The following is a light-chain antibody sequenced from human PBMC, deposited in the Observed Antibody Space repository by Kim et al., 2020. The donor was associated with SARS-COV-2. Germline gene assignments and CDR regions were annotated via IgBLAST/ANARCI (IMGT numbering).Light chain of an antibody. V-gene: IGLV1-40*01. J-gene: IGLJ2*01. Sequence: RVTIPCPGSSSNIGAGYDVHWYQQLPGTAPKLLIYGNSNRPSGVPDRFSGSKSGTSASLAITGLQAEDEADYYCQSYDSSLSGVLFGGGTQLTVL. CDR2: GNS. CDR3: QSYDSSLSGVL. CDR1: SSNIGAGYD.